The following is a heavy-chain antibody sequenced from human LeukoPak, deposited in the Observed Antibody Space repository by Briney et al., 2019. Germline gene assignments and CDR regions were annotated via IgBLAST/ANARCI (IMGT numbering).Heavy chain of an antibody. Sequence: VASVRLSCKASGYTFTSYGISWVRQAPGQGLEWMGWISAYNGNTNYAQKLQGRVTMTTDTSTSTAYMELRSLRSDDTAVYYCARDLSDIVVVPAAIRIGYWGQGTLVTVSS. D-gene: IGHD2-2*01. V-gene: IGHV1-18*01. CDR2: ISAYNGNT. CDR3: ARDLSDIVVVPAAIRIGY. CDR1: GYTFTSYG. J-gene: IGHJ4*02.